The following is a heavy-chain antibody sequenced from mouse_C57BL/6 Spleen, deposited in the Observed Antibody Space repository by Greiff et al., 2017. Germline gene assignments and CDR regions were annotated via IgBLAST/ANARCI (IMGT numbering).Heavy chain of an antibody. V-gene: IGHV2-6-1*01. Sequence: VKLVESGPGLVAPSQSLSITCTVSGFSLTSYGVHWVRQPPGKGLEWLVVIWSDGSTTYNSALKSRLSISKDNSKSQVFLKMNSLQTDDTAMYYCARHPETFYYAMDYWGQGTSVTVSS. J-gene: IGHJ4*01. CDR2: IWSDGST. CDR3: ARHPETFYYAMDY. CDR1: GFSLTSYG.